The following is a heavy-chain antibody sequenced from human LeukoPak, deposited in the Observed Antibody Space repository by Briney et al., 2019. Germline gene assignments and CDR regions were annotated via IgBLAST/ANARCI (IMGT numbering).Heavy chain of an antibody. J-gene: IGHJ6*02. Sequence: SETLSLTCTVSGGSISTYYWSWIRQPPGKGLEWIGYIYYNGSTNYNPSLKSRVTISVDTSKNQFSLKLSSVTAADTAVYYCARRRNDILTGPYYYYYGMDVWGQGTTVTVSS. CDR3: ARRRNDILTGPYYYYYGMDV. D-gene: IGHD3-9*01. CDR2: IYYNGST. CDR1: GGSISTYY. V-gene: IGHV4-59*08.